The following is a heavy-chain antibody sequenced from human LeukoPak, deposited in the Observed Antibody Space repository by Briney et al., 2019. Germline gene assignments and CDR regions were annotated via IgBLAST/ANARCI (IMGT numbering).Heavy chain of an antibody. V-gene: IGHV1-18*01. CDR2: ISTYNGNT. CDR3: ARDYLYNWFDP. J-gene: IGHJ5*02. Sequence: ASVKVSCKTSGYTFTIHGISWVRQAPGQGLEWMGWISTYNGNTNYAQKLQGRVTMTTDTSTSTAYMELRSLRSDDTAVYYCARDYLYNWFDPWGQGTLVTVSS. CDR1: GYTFTIHG.